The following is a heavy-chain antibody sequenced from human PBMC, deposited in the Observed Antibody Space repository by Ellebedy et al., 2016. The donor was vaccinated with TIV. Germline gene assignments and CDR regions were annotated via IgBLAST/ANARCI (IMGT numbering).Heavy chain of an antibody. J-gene: IGHJ6*02. CDR2: IIPIFGTA. Sequence: ASVKVSCKASGGTFSSYAISWVRQAPGQGLEWMGGIIPIFGTANYAQKFQGRVTITADESTSTAYMELSSLRSEDTAVYYCAEGLVRGVRVYYYYGMDVWGQGTTVTVSS. D-gene: IGHD3-10*01. CDR1: GGTFSSYA. CDR3: AEGLVRGVRVYYYYGMDV. V-gene: IGHV1-69*13.